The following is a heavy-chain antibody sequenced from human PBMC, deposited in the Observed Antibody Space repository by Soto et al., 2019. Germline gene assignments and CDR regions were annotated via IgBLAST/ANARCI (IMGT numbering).Heavy chain of an antibody. CDR2: IYSGGST. CDR3: AREATMGRLVVMTGY. V-gene: IGHV3-66*01. J-gene: IGHJ4*02. D-gene: IGHD3-22*01. Sequence: DGQLVESGGSLVQPGGSLRLSCVVSGVTVNTNSMSWVRQAPGKGLEWVSIIYSGGSTYYADSVKGRFTISRDNSKDMLYLQMNSLSAEDTAVYYCAREATMGRLVVMTGYWGQGTLVTVSS. CDR1: GVTVNTNS.